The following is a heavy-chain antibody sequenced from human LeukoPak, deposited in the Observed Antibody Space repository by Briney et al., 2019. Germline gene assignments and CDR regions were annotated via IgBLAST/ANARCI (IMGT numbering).Heavy chain of an antibody. V-gene: IGHV3-23*01. Sequence: GGSLRLSCAASGFTFSSYAMSWVRQAPGKGLEWVSAISGSGGSTYYADSVKGRFTISRDNSKNTLYLQMNSLRAEDTAVYYCAKVSGPGIAVAVSYYYYYYYMDVWGKGTTVTVSS. D-gene: IGHD6-19*01. J-gene: IGHJ6*03. CDR2: ISGSGGST. CDR3: AKVSGPGIAVAVSYYYYYYYMDV. CDR1: GFTFSSYA.